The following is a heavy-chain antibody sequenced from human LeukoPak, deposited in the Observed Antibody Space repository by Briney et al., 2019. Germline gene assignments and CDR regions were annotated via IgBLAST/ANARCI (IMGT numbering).Heavy chain of an antibody. Sequence: GGSLRLSCAASGFTFDSYGMSWVRQAPGKGLEWVSGINWNGDDTTYADSVKGRFTISRDNAKNSLYLQMNSLRAEDTAVYYCASGYSMDWGQGTLVTVSS. CDR1: GFTFDSYG. J-gene: IGHJ4*02. D-gene: IGHD6-13*01. CDR3: ASGYSMD. V-gene: IGHV3-20*04. CDR2: INWNGDDT.